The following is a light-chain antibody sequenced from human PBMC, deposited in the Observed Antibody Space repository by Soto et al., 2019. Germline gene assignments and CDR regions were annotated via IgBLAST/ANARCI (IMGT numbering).Light chain of an antibody. J-gene: IGKJ4*01. CDR3: MQALQTPKT. Sequence: DIVMTQSPLSLPVTPGEPGSISCRSSQSLLHSNGYNYLDWYLQKPGQSPQLLIYLGSNRASGVPDRFSGSGSGTDVTLKISRVEAEDVGVYYCMQALQTPKTFGGGTKVEIK. CDR2: LGS. CDR1: QSLLHSNGYNY. V-gene: IGKV2-28*01.